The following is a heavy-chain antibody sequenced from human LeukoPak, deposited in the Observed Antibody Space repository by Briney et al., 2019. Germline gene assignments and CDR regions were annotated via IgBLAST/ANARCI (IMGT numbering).Heavy chain of an antibody. Sequence: GRSLRLSCAASGFTFSGHGMHWVRQAPGKGLEWVAVIWYDGSDKYYADSVKGRFTISRDNSKNTLYLQMNSLGAEDTAVYYCAKDQGVLRYFDWFPGPLSYYYYGMDVWGQGTTVTVSS. CDR3: AKDQGVLRYFDWFPGPLSYYYYGMDV. D-gene: IGHD3-9*01. V-gene: IGHV3-33*06. CDR1: GFTFSGHG. J-gene: IGHJ6*02. CDR2: IWYDGSDK.